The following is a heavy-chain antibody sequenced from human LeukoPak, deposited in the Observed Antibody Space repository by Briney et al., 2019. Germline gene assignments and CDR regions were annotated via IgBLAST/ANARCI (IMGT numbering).Heavy chain of an antibody. CDR1: GYTFNSHG. Sequence: GASVKVSCKASGYTFNSHGISWVRQAPGQGLEWMGWISTYNGNTNYAQMLQGRVTMTTDTSTSTAYMELRSLRSDDTAVYYCARDLKRSRARWENLGFDPWGQGTLVTVSS. CDR3: ARDLKRSRARWENLGFDP. D-gene: IGHD1-26*01. CDR2: ISTYNGNT. J-gene: IGHJ5*02. V-gene: IGHV1-18*01.